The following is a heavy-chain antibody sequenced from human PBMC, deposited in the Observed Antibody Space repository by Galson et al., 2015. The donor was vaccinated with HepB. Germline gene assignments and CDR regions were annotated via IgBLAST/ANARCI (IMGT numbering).Heavy chain of an antibody. CDR1: GFTVSSNY. D-gene: IGHD3-3*01. Sequence: SLRLSCAASGFTVSSNYMSWVRQAPGKGLEWVSVIYSGGSTYYADSVKGRFTISRDNSKNTLYLQMNSLRAEDTAVYYCARGMSNYDFWSGYYTYYYYGMDVWGQGTTVTVSS. J-gene: IGHJ6*02. CDR2: IYSGGST. V-gene: IGHV3-53*01. CDR3: ARGMSNYDFWSGYYTYYYYGMDV.